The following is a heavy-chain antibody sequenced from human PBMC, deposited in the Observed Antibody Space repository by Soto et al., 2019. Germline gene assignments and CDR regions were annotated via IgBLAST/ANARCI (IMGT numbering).Heavy chain of an antibody. J-gene: IGHJ3*02. CDR1: GFTFSSYA. Sequence: GGSLRLSCAASGFTFSSYAMKWVRQAPGKGLEWVSLIGESGTPTYYADSVKGRFTISRDNSGNTLFLQMNSLRAEDTAVYYCAKDALELPDVFDIWGQGTMVTVSS. V-gene: IGHV3-23*01. CDR3: AKDALELPDVFDI. D-gene: IGHD1-7*01. CDR2: IGESGTPT.